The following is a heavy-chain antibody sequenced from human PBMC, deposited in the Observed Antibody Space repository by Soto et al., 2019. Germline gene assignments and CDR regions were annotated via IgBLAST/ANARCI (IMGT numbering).Heavy chain of an antibody. V-gene: IGHV3-64D*08. CDR2: ISSDGGST. CDR1: GFTFSSYA. D-gene: IGHD1-7*01. Sequence: PGGSLRLSCSASGFTFSSYAMHWVRQAPGRGLQFVSAISSDGGSTYYADSLKGRFTISRDNSKSTLYLQMNSLTAEDTALYYCVKETTNWNYESPRFDYWGQGAVVTVSS. J-gene: IGHJ4*02. CDR3: VKETTNWNYESPRFDY.